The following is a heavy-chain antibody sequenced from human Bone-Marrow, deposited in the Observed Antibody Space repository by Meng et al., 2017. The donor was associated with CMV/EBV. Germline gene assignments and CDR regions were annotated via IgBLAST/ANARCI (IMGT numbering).Heavy chain of an antibody. D-gene: IGHD6-19*01. J-gene: IGHJ4*02. CDR1: GGSISSSSYY. CDR3: VRQPQWLVDY. Sequence: SETLSLTCTVSGGSISSSSYYWGWIRQPPGKGLEWIGSIYYSGSTYYNPSLKSRVTISVDTSKNQFSLKLSSVTAADTAVYYCVRQPQWLVDYWGQGTLVTVSS. V-gene: IGHV4-39*01. CDR2: IYYSGST.